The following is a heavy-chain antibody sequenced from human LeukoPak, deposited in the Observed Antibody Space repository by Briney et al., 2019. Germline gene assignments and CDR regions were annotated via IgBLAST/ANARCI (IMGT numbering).Heavy chain of an antibody. CDR1: GYTFTSYG. CDR3: ASLGLGYCSGGRCPGYFDL. J-gene: IGHJ2*01. Sequence: ASVKVSCKASGYTFTSYGISWVRQAPGQGLEWVGWISAYNGNRNYAQKLQGRVTITADKSTTTAYMELSSLRSEDTAVYYCASLGLGYCSGGRCPGYFDLWGRGTLVTVSS. CDR2: ISAYNGNR. V-gene: IGHV1-18*01. D-gene: IGHD2-15*01.